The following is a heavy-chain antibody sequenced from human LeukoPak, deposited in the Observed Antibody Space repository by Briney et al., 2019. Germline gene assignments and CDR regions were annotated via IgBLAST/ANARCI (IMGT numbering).Heavy chain of an antibody. CDR1: GYTFTSYD. V-gene: IGHV1-8*01. J-gene: IGHJ4*02. D-gene: IGHD2-15*01. CDR3: ARTLRYCSGGSCYLLDY. Sequence: ASVKVSCKASGYTFTSYDINWVRQATGQGLEWMGWMNPNSGSTGYAQKFQGRVTMTRNTSISTAYMELSSLRSEDTAVYYCARTLRYCSGGSCYLLDYWGQGTLVTVSS. CDR2: MNPNSGST.